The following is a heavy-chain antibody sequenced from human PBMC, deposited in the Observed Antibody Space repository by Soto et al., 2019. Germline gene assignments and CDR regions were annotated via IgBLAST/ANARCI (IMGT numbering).Heavy chain of an antibody. V-gene: IGHV4-30-2*01. CDR2: IYHSGST. Sequence: QLQLQESGSGLVKPSQTLSLTCAVSGGSISSGVYSWSWIRQPPGKGLEWIGYIYHSGSTYYNPSLXXXGXXAVAGSKNRCSLKLGSVTAAGAAVYCFASGPIGDYAGGFDYWGQGTLVTVSS. CDR1: GGSISSGVYS. D-gene: IGHD4-17*01. CDR3: ASGPIGDYAGGFDY. J-gene: IGHJ4*02.